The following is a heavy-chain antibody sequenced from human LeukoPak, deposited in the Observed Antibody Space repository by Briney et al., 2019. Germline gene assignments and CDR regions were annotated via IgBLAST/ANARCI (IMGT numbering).Heavy chain of an antibody. Sequence: SETLSLTCTVSGYSISSGYYWGWIRQPPGKGLEWIGSIYHSGSTYYNPSLKSRVTISVDTSKNQFSLKLSSVTAADTAVYYCARYCSSTSCPGDWGQGTLVTVSS. CDR1: GYSISSGYY. CDR3: ARYCSSTSCPGD. V-gene: IGHV4-38-2*02. CDR2: IYHSGST. J-gene: IGHJ4*02. D-gene: IGHD2-2*01.